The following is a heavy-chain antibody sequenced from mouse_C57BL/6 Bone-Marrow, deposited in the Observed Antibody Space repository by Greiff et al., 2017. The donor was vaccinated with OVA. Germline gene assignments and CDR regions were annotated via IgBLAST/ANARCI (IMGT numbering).Heavy chain of an antibody. Sequence: QVHVKQSGAELVKPGASVKMSCKASGYTFTSYWITWVKQRPGQGLEWIGDIYPGSGSTNYNEKFKSKATLTVDTSSSTAYMQLSSLTSEDSAVYYCARRLGRRYFDVWGTGTTVTVSS. J-gene: IGHJ1*03. CDR2: IYPGSGST. CDR1: GYTFTSYW. V-gene: IGHV1-55*01. CDR3: ARRLGRRYFDV. D-gene: IGHD4-1*01.